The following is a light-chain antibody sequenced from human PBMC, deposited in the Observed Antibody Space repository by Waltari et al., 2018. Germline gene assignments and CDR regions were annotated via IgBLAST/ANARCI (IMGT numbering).Light chain of an antibody. CDR3: HQYNSYSPLT. CDR1: QTIDNN. J-gene: IGKJ4*01. V-gene: IGKV1-5*03. Sequence: DIQMTQSPSTLSAYVGDRVTITCRASQTIDNNLAWYQQKPGKAPKVLIYKTSTLETGVPSRFSGSGSGTEFTLSISSLQPDDFATYYCHQYNSYSPLTFGGGTKVDIK. CDR2: KTS.